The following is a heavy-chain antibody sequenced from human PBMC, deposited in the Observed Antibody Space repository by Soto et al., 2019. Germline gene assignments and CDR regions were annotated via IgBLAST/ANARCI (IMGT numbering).Heavy chain of an antibody. CDR1: GVSFNNNG. CDR2: VSPPFRSS. D-gene: IGHD3-10*01. Sequence: QVQLVQSGAEVKKPGSSVKVSCKTSGVSFNNNGIGWVRQAPGHGLEWMGGVSPPFRSSNYARKFQGRITITADASTGTVIMELSRLTSEDTAQYYCARVLYYGSGSYSPYGMDVWGQGTTVTVSS. CDR3: ARVLYYGSGSYSPYGMDV. V-gene: IGHV1-69*01. J-gene: IGHJ6*02.